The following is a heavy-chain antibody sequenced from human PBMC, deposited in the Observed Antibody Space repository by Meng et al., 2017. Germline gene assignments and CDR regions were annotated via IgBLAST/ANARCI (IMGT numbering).Heavy chain of an antibody. CDR2: ISAYNGNT. J-gene: IGHJ3*02. CDR1: GGTFSSYG. CDR3: ARDWGLYDYVWGSYRYGAFDI. D-gene: IGHD3-16*02. Sequence: ASVKVSCKASGGTFSSYGISWVRQAPGQGLEWMGWISAYNGNTNYAQKLQGRVTMTTDTSTSTAYMELRSLRSDDTAVYYCARDWGLYDYVWGSYRYGAFDIWGQGTMVTVSS. V-gene: IGHV1-18*01.